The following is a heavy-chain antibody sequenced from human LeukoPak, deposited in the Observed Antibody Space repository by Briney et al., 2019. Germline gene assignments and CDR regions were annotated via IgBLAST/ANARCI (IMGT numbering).Heavy chain of an antibody. CDR1: GFTFDDCA. Sequence: GGSLRLSCAASGFTFDDCAMHWVRQVPGKGLEWVSGISWNSGGIDYADSVKGRFAISRDNAKNSLYLQMNSLRAEDTAVYYCARTVINAGYCSSTSCYSYAFDIWGQGTMVTVSS. D-gene: IGHD2-2*02. J-gene: IGHJ3*02. CDR2: ISWNSGGI. CDR3: ARTVINAGYCSSTSCYSYAFDI. V-gene: IGHV3-9*01.